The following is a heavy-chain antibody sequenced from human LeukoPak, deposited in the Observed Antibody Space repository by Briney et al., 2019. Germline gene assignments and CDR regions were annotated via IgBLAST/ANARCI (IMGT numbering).Heavy chain of an antibody. D-gene: IGHD6-19*01. CDR3: ASRLGIAVAGPPED. J-gene: IGHJ4*02. CDR2: IYYSGST. Sequence: PSETLSLTCTVSGGSISSSSYYWGWIRQPPGKGLEWIGSIYYSGSTYYNPSLKSRVTISVDTSKNQFSLKLSSVTAADTAVYYCASRLGIAVAGPPEDWGQGTLVTVSS. V-gene: IGHV4-39*07. CDR1: GGSISSSSYY.